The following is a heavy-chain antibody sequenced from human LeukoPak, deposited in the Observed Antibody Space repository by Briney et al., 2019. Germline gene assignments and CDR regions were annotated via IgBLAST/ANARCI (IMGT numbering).Heavy chain of an antibody. CDR2: IYYSGST. V-gene: IGHV4-39*07. Sequence: PSETLSLTCTVSGGSISSSNYYWGWIRQPPGKGLEWIGSIYYSGSTYYNPSLKSRITISVDTSKNQFSLKLSSVTAADTAVYYCARGHRTDIVVVPAAIRGWFDPWGQGTLVTVSS. J-gene: IGHJ5*02. D-gene: IGHD2-2*01. CDR3: ARGHRTDIVVVPAAIRGWFDP. CDR1: GGSISSSNYY.